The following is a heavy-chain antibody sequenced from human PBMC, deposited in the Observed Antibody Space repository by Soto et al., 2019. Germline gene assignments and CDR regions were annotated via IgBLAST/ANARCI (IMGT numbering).Heavy chain of an antibody. J-gene: IGHJ4*02. CDR2: IYPGDSDT. CDR1: GYSFTSYW. CDR3: ARLRNVGAAMVATIGYFDY. Sequence: RGESLKISCKGSGYSFTSYWIGWVRQMPGKGLEWMGIIYPGDSDTRYSPSFQGQVTISADKSISTAYLQWSSLKASDTAMYYCARLRNVGAAMVATIGYFDYWGQGTLVTVSS. D-gene: IGHD5-12*01. V-gene: IGHV5-51*01.